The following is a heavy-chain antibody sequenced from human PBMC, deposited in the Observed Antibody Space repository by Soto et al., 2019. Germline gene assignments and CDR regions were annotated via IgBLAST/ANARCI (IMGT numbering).Heavy chain of an antibody. CDR3: AKVSSSWYSGFFDF. V-gene: IGHV3-23*01. CDR2: LSDSGGST. J-gene: IGHJ4*02. CDR1: GFTFSSHA. Sequence: GGSLRLSCTASGFTFSSHAMTWVRQAPGKGLEWVSGLSDSGGSTYYADSVKGRFTISRDNSMNTLYLRMNTLRAEDTAVYYCAKVSSSWYSGFFDFWGQGTPVTVSS. D-gene: IGHD6-13*01.